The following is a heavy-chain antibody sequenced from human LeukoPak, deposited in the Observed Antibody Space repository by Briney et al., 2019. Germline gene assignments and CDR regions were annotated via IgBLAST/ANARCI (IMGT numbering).Heavy chain of an antibody. CDR1: GGSISSGDYY. D-gene: IGHD3-22*01. Sequence: SGTLSLTCTVSGGSISSGDYYWSWIRQPPGKGLEWIGYIYYSGSTYYNPSLKSRVTISVDTSKNQFSLKLSSVTAADTAVYYCARDEGDYYDSSGFRAFDIWGQGTMVTVSS. CDR2: IYYSGST. CDR3: ARDEGDYYDSSGFRAFDI. V-gene: IGHV4-30-4*01. J-gene: IGHJ3*02.